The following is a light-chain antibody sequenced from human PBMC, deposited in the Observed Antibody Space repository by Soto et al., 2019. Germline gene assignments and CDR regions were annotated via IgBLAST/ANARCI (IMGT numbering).Light chain of an antibody. Sequence: EIVLTQSPGTLSLSPGQRATLSCRASQSISSSSLAWYQQRPGQAPRLLIYGASSRATGVPDRFSGSGSVTDFTLTISRLEPEDCAVYYCQQFRDSRFTFGPGTKVDIK. V-gene: IGKV3-20*01. CDR2: GAS. CDR3: QQFRDSRFT. CDR1: QSISSSS. J-gene: IGKJ3*01.